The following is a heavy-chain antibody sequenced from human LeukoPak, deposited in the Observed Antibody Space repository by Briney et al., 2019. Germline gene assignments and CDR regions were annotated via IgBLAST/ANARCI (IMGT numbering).Heavy chain of an antibody. CDR3: AGDGDYVFDY. CDR2: ITSSSSNT. D-gene: IGHD4-17*01. J-gene: IGHJ4*02. Sequence: PGGSLRLSCAASGFTFSRYGMHWVRQAPGKGLEWVSSITSSSSNTFYADSVKGRFTLSRDNAKNSLYLQMSSLRAEDTAVYYCAGDGDYVFDYWGQGTLVTVSS. V-gene: IGHV3-21*01. CDR1: GFTFSRYG.